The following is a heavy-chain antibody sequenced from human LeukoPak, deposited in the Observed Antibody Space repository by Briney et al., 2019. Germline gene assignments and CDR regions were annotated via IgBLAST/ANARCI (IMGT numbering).Heavy chain of an antibody. D-gene: IGHD1-26*01. CDR3: ARGRSNYYGMDV. V-gene: IGHV4-59*01. CDR1: DGSINSYY. CDR2: IYYNGNT. Sequence: SETLSHTCSVSDGSINSYYWNWIRRPPGKGLEWIGYIYYNGNTNYSPSLNSRVTMSVDTSKNLFSLKVSSVTAADTAVYYCARGRSNYYGMDVWGQGTTVTVSS. J-gene: IGHJ6*02.